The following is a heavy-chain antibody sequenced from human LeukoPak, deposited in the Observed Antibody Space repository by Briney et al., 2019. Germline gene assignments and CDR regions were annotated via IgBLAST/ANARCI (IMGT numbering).Heavy chain of an antibody. J-gene: IGHJ6*03. CDR1: GYTFTSSG. CDR3: ARAGSYYYMDV. D-gene: IGHD1-1*01. Sequence: GASVKVSCKASGYTFTSSGISWVRQAPGQGLEWMGWIDAYNGNTNYAQKLQGRVTMTRDKSTTTVYMELRSLRLDDTAVYYCARAGSYYYMDVWGKGTTVTVSS. CDR2: IDAYNGNT. V-gene: IGHV1-18*01.